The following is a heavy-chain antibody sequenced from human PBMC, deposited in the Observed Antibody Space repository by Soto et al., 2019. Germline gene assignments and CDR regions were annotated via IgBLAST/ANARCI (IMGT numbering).Heavy chain of an antibody. D-gene: IGHD3-10*01. J-gene: IGHJ6*02. CDR2: INPNRGGT. CDR1: CYTFTGYF. CDR3: ARNYGSGSEDYYYGMDV. V-gene: IGHV1-2*04. Sequence: GASMKASSKASCYTFTGYFLHWVRQAPGPGLEWMGWINPNRGGTNYAQKFQGWVTMTRDTSISTAYMELSRLRSDDTAVYYCARNYGSGSEDYYYGMDVWGQGTTVTVSS.